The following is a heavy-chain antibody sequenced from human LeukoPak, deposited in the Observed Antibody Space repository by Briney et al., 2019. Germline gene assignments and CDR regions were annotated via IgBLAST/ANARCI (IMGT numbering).Heavy chain of an antibody. Sequence: QPGGSLRLSCSVSGFIFSTYVMHWVRQAPGKGLEYVSAISSNGDNTYYADSVKGRFTISRDNSKNTLYLQMSSLRADDTAVYYCVRGTGYWGRGTLVTVSS. V-gene: IGHV3-64D*06. CDR2: ISSNGDNT. CDR1: GFIFSTYV. CDR3: VRGTGY. J-gene: IGHJ4*02.